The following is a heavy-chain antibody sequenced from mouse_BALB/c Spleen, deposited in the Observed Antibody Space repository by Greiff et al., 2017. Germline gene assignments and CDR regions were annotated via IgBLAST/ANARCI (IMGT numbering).Heavy chain of an antibody. CDR2: IDTSDSYT. V-gene: IGHV1-69*01. Sequence: VQLQQPGAELVMPGASVKMSCKASGYTFTDYWMHWVKQRPGQGLEWIGAIDTSDSYTSYNQKFKGKATLTVDESSSTAYMQLSSLTSEDSAVYYCARGGTGTRYFDYWGQGTTLTVSS. CDR1: GYTFTDYW. CDR3: ARGGTGTRYFDY. J-gene: IGHJ2*01. D-gene: IGHD4-1*01.